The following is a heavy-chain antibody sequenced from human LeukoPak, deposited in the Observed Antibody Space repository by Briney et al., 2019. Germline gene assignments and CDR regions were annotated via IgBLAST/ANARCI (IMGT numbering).Heavy chain of an antibody. J-gene: IGHJ4*02. CDR2: IKQDGSEK. D-gene: IGHD6-19*01. V-gene: IGHV3-7*01. CDR1: GFTFSSYW. Sequence: PGGSLRLSCAASGFTFSSYWMNWVRPAPGKGLEWVANIKQDGSEKDYVDSVKGRFTISRDNAKNSLYLQMNSLRAEDTAVYYCARVSSLAVAGFFDYWGQGILVTVSS. CDR3: ARVSSLAVAGFFDY.